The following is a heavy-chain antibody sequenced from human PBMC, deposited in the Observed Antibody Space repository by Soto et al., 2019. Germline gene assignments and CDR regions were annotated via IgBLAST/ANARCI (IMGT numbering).Heavy chain of an antibody. J-gene: IGHJ6*02. CDR2: INPNSGGT. D-gene: IGHD3-22*01. CDR1: GYTFTGYY. Sequence: ASVKVSCKASGYTFTGYYMHWVRQAPGQGLEWMGWINPNSGGTNYAQKFQGWVTMTRDTSISTAYMELSRLRSDDTAVYYCARDQGQGSSGYLYYYYGMDVWGQGTTVTVSS. V-gene: IGHV1-2*04. CDR3: ARDQGQGSSGYLYYYYGMDV.